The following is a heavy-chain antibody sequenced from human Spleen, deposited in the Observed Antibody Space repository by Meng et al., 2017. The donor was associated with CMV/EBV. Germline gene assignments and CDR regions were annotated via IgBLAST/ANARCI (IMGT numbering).Heavy chain of an antibody. CDR1: GGSVSSGSYY. J-gene: IGHJ3*02. D-gene: IGHD1-1*01. CDR3: ARDILERNAFDM. V-gene: IGHV4-61*01. CDR2: ISYIGST. Sequence: GSLRLSCTVSGGSVSSGSYYWSWIRQPPGKGLEWIGYISYIGSTNYNPSLKSRVAISVDTSKNQFSLKLSSVTAADTAIFYCARDILERNAFDMWGQGTMVTVSS.